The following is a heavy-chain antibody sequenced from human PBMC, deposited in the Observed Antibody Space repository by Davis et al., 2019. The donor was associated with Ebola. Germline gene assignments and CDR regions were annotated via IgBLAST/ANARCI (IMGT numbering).Heavy chain of an antibody. CDR3: AKDTSNIWFDV. J-gene: IGHJ3*01. V-gene: IGHV3-11*01. CDR1: GFTFRDHY. Sequence: GGSLRLSCAASGFTFRDHYMTWIRQAPGKGLEWVSYISDSANTIEYADSVKGRFTISRDNSKNTLHLQMNGLRVEDTAIYYCAKDTSNIWFDVWGQGTMVTVSS. CDR2: ISDSANTI. D-gene: IGHD1-26*01.